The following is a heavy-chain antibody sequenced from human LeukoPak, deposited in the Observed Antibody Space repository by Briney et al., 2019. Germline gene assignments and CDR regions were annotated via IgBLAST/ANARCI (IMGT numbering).Heavy chain of an antibody. CDR2: ISAYNGNT. J-gene: IGHJ3*02. V-gene: IGHV1-18*01. CDR3: ARDGRINYYSLWINDAFDI. CDR1: GYTFTSYG. Sequence: GASVKVSCKASGYTFTSYGISWVRQAPGQGLEWMGWISAYNGNTNYAQKLQGRVTMTTDTSTSTAYMELRSLRSDDTAVYYCARDGRINYYSLWINDAFDIWGQGTMVTVSS. D-gene: IGHD2-21*01.